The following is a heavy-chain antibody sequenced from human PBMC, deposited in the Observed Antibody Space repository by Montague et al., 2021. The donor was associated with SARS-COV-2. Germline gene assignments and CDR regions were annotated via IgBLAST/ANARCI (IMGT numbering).Heavy chain of an antibody. Sequence: SETLSLTCTVSGVSVTNYYWSWIRQPPGKGLEWIGYVHYSGNTKSNPSLQNPISISLDASKNQFYLNLTSVTSADAAVYYCARHHISTMYGYSWFDPWGRGTLVTVSS. CDR2: VHYSGNT. D-gene: IGHD1-14*01. CDR1: GVSVTNYY. V-gene: IGHV4-59*02. J-gene: IGHJ5*02. CDR3: ARHHISTMYGYSWFDP.